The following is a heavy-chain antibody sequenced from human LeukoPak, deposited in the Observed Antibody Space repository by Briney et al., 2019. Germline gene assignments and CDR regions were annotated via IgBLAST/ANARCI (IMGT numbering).Heavy chain of an antibody. CDR3: ARAAAAGKGSFDY. V-gene: IGHV4-59*01. CDR2: IYYSGST. CDR1: GVSISSYY. D-gene: IGHD6-13*01. Sequence: SETLSLTCTVSGVSISSYYWSWIRQPPGKGLEWIGYIYYSGSTNYNPSLKSRVTISVDTSKNQFSLKLSSVTAADTAVYYCARAAAAGKGSFDYWGQGTLVTVSS. J-gene: IGHJ4*02.